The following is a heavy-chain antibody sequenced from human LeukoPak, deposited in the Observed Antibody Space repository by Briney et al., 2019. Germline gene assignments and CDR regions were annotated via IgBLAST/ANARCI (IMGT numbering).Heavy chain of an antibody. CDR2: VGNSGGST. V-gene: IGHV3-23*01. CDR1: GFTFSRYA. Sequence: GGSLRLSCAASGFTFSRYAMSWVRQAPGKGLEWVSGVGNSGGSTYYADSVEGRFTISRDNSKNTLYLQMNSLRAEDTAAYYCAKERFYYDSSGYQPCFDYWGQGALVTVSS. CDR3: AKERFYYDSSGYQPCFDY. D-gene: IGHD3-22*01. J-gene: IGHJ4*02.